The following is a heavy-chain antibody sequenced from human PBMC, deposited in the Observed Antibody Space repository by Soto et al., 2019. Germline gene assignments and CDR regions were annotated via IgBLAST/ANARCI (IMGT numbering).Heavy chain of an antibody. D-gene: IGHD3-9*01. V-gene: IGHV2-5*02. Sequence: QITLKESGPPLVKPTQTLTLTCTFSGFSLNTRGVGVGWIRQPPGKALEWLALISWDGEKRYRPSLKTRLTLTKDTSENQVVLTMTNMEPVDTSTYYCAQRRGDRLTGHYYFDFWGQGTLVTVSS. J-gene: IGHJ4*02. CDR3: AQRRGDRLTGHYYFDF. CDR1: GFSLNTRGVG. CDR2: ISWDGEK.